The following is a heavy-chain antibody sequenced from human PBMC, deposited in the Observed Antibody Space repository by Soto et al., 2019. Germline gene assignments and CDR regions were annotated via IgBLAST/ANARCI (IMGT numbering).Heavy chain of an antibody. V-gene: IGHV1-18*01. D-gene: IGHD6-6*01. CDR2: ISGYNGNT. CDR3: ARKSSSSSWFDP. J-gene: IGHJ5*02. CDR1: GYTFFSYG. Sequence: QVQLVQSGDEVKNPGASVKVSCKTSGYTFFSYGISWVRQAPGQGLEWMGWISGYNGNTNYAQKFQARVTMTADTSTRTAYMELRSLRSDDTAFYYCARKSSSSSWFDPWGPGTLVTVSS.